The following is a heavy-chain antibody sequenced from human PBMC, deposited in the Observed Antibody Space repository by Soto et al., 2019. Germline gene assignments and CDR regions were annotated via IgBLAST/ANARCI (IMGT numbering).Heavy chain of an antibody. CDR2: FDPEDRDT. CDR3: ATAVQLARHNWFDP. D-gene: IGHD6-6*01. CDR1: GYTLTELS. V-gene: IGHV1-24*01. J-gene: IGHJ5*02. Sequence: GAAVKVSCKVSGYTLTELSMHWVRQAPGKGLEWMGGFDPEDRDTIHAPKFQDRVTMTEDTSTDTAYMELSSLGSGDTAVYYCATAVQLARHNWFDPWGQGTLVTVSS.